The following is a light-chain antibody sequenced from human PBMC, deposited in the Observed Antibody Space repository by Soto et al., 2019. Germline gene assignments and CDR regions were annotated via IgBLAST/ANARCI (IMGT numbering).Light chain of an antibody. V-gene: IGKV3-20*01. Sequence: EVVLTQSPATLSVSPGEGVTLSCRASQGIGDTLAWYQHKPGQTPRLLFYGASSRATGIPDRFSGSGSGTDFILTISRLEPDDFAVYYCQQYGRSPWTFGQGTKVDIK. J-gene: IGKJ1*01. CDR3: QQYGRSPWT. CDR1: QGIGDT. CDR2: GAS.